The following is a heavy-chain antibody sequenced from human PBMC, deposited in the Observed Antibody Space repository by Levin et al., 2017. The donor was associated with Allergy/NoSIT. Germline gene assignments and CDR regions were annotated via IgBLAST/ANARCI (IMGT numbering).Heavy chain of an antibody. D-gene: IGHD3-10*01. V-gene: IGHV3-23*01. CDR3: AKDRWNSGTYFYYFDS. CDR1: GFTFHNYA. J-gene: IGHJ4*02. Sequence: GESLKISCEASGFTFHNYAVSWLRQAPGKGLEWPSGISGGGDTYYADSVKGRFSISRDNSKNMVFLQINGLSAEDSATYYCAKDRWNSGTYFYYFDSWGQGTLVTVSS. CDR2: ISGGGDT.